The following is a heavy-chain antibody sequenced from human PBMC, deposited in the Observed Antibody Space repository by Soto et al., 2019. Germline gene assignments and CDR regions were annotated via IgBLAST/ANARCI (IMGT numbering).Heavy chain of an antibody. Sequence: GGSLRLSCAASGFTFSSYAMSWVRQAPGKGLEWVSAISGSGGSTYYADSVKGRFTISRDNSKNTLYLQMNSLRAEDTAVYYCAKGLITIFGVVIKYYYYYYGMDVWGQGTTVTVSS. J-gene: IGHJ6*02. CDR2: ISGSGGST. CDR3: AKGLITIFGVVIKYYYYYYGMDV. V-gene: IGHV3-23*01. D-gene: IGHD3-3*01. CDR1: GFTFSSYA.